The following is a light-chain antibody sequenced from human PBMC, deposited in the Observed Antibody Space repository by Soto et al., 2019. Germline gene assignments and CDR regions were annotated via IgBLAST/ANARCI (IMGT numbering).Light chain of an antibody. Sequence: ETVLTQSPGTLSLSPGERATLSCRASQSVTSRYLAWYQQKPGQAPRLLIYGASNRATGIPDRFSGSGSGTEFTLTISRLEPEDFAVYYCQQYITSPSMYTFGQGTKVEVK. CDR2: GAS. J-gene: IGKJ2*01. CDR3: QQYITSPSMYT. V-gene: IGKV3-20*01. CDR1: QSVTSRY.